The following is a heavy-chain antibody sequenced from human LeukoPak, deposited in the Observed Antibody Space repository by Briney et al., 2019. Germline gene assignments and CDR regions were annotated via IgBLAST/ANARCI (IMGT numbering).Heavy chain of an antibody. CDR3: AKDNARKHRIFDY. J-gene: IGHJ4*02. V-gene: IGHV3-9*01. CDR1: RFTLDNYA. D-gene: IGHD1-14*01. Sequence: GGSLRLSCAASRFTLDNYAMHWVRQAPGKGLEWVSCISWNSGSIGYADSVKGRFTISRDNAKNSLYLQMNSMRAKDTALYYCAKDNARKHRIFDYWGQGSLVTVSS. CDR2: ISWNSGSI.